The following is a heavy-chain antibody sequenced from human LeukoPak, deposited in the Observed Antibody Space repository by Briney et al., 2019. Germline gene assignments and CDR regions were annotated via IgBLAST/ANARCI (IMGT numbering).Heavy chain of an antibody. Sequence: TSETLSLTCTVSGGSISSGSYYWSWIRQPAGKGLEWIGRIYTSGSTNYNPSLKSRVTISVDTSKNPFSLKLRSVPAADTAVYYCARASFMITFGGVIVIPPHFDYWGQGTLVTVSS. V-gene: IGHV4-61*02. CDR3: ARASFMITFGGVIVIPPHFDY. D-gene: IGHD3-16*02. J-gene: IGHJ4*02. CDR1: GGSISSGSYY. CDR2: IYTSGST.